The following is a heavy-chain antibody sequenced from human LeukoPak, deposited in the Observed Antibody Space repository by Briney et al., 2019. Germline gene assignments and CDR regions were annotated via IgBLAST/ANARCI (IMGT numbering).Heavy chain of an antibody. D-gene: IGHD4-17*01. CDR2: IIPIFGTA. V-gene: IGHV1-69*05. CDR3: ARATLLYGDYENWFDP. Sequence: SSVKVSCKASGGTFSSYAISWVRQAPGQGLEWMGGIIPIFGTANYAQKFQGRVTITTDESTSTAYMELSSLRSEDTAVYYCARATLLYGDYENWFDPWGQGTLVTASS. CDR1: GGTFSSYA. J-gene: IGHJ5*02.